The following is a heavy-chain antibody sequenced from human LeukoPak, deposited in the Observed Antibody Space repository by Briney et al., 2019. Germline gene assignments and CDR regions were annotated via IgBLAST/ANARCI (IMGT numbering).Heavy chain of an antibody. J-gene: IGHJ5*02. CDR2: IRYDGSNK. CDR1: GFTFSSYG. CDR3: AKCGSGKYQLPGRFDP. V-gene: IGHV3-30*02. Sequence: PGGSLRLSCAASGFTFSSYGMHWVRQAPGKGLEWVAFIRYDGSNKYYADSVKGRFTISRDNSKNTLYLQMNSLRAEDTAVYYCAKCGSGKYQLPGRFDPWGQGTLVTVSS. D-gene: IGHD2-2*01.